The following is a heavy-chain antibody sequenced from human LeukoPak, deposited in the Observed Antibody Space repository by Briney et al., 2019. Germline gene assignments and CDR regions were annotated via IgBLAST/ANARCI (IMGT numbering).Heavy chain of an antibody. V-gene: IGHV3-66*02. CDR1: GFTVSSNF. CDR3: ARDYCRDVSCSIRWFDP. J-gene: IGHJ5*02. CDR2: IYSGGDT. Sequence: GGSLRLSCAASGFTVSSNFMSWVRQAPGKGLEWVSVIYSGGDTVIYSGGDTYYADSVKGRFTISRDNFKNTLYLQMNSLRTDDSAIYYCARDYCRDVSCSIRWFDPWGQGTLVTVPS. D-gene: IGHD2-15*01.